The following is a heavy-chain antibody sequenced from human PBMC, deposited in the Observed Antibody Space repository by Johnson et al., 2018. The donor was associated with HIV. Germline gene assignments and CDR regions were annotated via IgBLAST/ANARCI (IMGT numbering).Heavy chain of an antibody. CDR1: EFTFSSYG. D-gene: IGHD6-19*01. Sequence: QVQLVESGGGVVQPGRSLRLSCAASEFTFSSYGMHWVRQAPGKGLEWVAVTSYDGSNQYYADSVKGRFTISRDNSKNTLYLQMNSLRAEDTALYYCAKGAQWLVLLDAFDIWGQGTMVTVSS. CDR2: TSYDGSNQ. J-gene: IGHJ3*02. V-gene: IGHV3-30*18. CDR3: AKGAQWLVLLDAFDI.